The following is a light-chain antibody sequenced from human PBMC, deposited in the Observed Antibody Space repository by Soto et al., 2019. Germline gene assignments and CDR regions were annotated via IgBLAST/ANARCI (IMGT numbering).Light chain of an antibody. CDR1: SSDVGG. Sequence: QSALTQPASVSGSPGQSITISCTGTSSDVGGPRQSPQIMIYKVNNRPSGVSDRFSGSKSGNTASLTIAGLHAEDEADYYCNSYTSSNSCVFGTGTKLTVL. V-gene: IGLV2-14*01. J-gene: IGLJ1*01. CDR2: KVN. CDR3: NSYTSSNSCV.